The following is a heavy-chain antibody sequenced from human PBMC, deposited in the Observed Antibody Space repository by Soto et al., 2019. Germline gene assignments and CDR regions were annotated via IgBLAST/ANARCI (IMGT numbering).Heavy chain of an antibody. Sequence: SGPTLVNPTHTLTLTCTFSGFSLSTSARRVSWIRQPPGKALEWLARIDWDDDKFYSTSLKTRLTISKDTSKNQVVLTMTNMEHVDKATYYCAFANGVSGSYYLGQGTLFTLSS. CDR3: AFANGVSGSYY. CDR1: GFSLSTSARR. V-gene: IGHV2-70*04. D-gene: IGHD2-8*01. J-gene: IGHJ4*02. CDR2: IDWDDDK.